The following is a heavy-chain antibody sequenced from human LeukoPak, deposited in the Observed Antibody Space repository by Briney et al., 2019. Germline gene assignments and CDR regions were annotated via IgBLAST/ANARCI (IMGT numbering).Heavy chain of an antibody. D-gene: IGHD1-26*01. Sequence: GGSLRLSCAASGFTFSSYSMNWVRQAPGKGLEWVSYISSSSTIYYADSAKGRFTISRDNAKNSLYLQMNSLRAEDTAVYYCARDLGLTGAATFDYWGQGTLVTVSS. V-gene: IGHV3-48*01. CDR3: ARDLGLTGAATFDY. CDR1: GFTFSSYS. J-gene: IGHJ4*02. CDR2: ISSSSTI.